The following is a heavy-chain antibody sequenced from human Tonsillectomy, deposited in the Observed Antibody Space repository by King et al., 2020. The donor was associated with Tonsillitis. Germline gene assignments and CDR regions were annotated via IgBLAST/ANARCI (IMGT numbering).Heavy chain of an antibody. CDR2: ISFDGSNK. D-gene: IGHD2-8*01. CDR1: GFAFSSYA. V-gene: IGHV3-30*04. J-gene: IGHJ4*02. Sequence: VQLVESGGGVVQPGRSLRLSCAASGFAFSSYAMHWVRQAPGKGLEWVAVISFDGSNKYYADSVKGRFTISRDNSKITLYLQMNSLRPEDTAVYYCARDQGGYCTHGVCSPFDYWGQGTLVTVSS. CDR3: ARDQGGYCTHGVCSPFDY.